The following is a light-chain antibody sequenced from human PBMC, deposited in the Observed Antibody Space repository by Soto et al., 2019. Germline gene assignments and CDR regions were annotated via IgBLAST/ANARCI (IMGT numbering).Light chain of an antibody. Sequence: DIQMTQSQSSLSASVGDRVTITCRASQSISNYLNWYQQKPGKAPKLLIYTASTLQSGVPSRFSGSGSGTDFTLTISRLEPEDFAVYYCQQYGSSPPITFGQGTRLEIK. CDR2: TAS. CDR1: QSISNY. V-gene: IGKV1-39*01. CDR3: QQYGSSPPIT. J-gene: IGKJ5*01.